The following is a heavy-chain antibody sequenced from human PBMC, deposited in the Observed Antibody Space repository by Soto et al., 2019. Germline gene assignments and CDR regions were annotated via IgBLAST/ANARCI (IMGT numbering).Heavy chain of an antibody. CDR3: ARVPDR. D-gene: IGHD2-2*01. Sequence: SETLSLTCAVSGGSISSGGYSWSWIRQPPGKGLEWIGYIYHSGSTYYNPSLKSRVTISVDRSKNLFSLKMSSVTAADTAVYYCARVPDRWGQGTLVTVPS. J-gene: IGHJ5*02. CDR1: GGSISSGGYS. V-gene: IGHV4-30-2*01. CDR2: IYHSGST.